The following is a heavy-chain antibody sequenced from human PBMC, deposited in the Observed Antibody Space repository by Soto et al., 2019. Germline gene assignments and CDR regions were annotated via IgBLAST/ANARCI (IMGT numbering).Heavy chain of an antibody. J-gene: IGHJ4*02. V-gene: IGHV4-4*08. Sequence: PSETLSLTCTVSSGYISDFYWSWVRQSPGKGLEWVGHIYRTGATTYNSSLKTRVTISVDTSRNQFSLRLGSVTAADTAVYYCARLGGSYAVPHFDYWGQGTLVTVSS. CDR1: SGYISDFY. CDR2: IYRTGAT. D-gene: IGHD1-26*01. CDR3: ARLGGSYAVPHFDY.